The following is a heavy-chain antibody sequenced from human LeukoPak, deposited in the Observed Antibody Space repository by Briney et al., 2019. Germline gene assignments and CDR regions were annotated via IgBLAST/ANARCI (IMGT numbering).Heavy chain of an antibody. Sequence: SETLSLTCTVSGGSISSSHYNWGWIRQPPEKGLEWIGSIYSGGSTYYNPSLKSRVTISVDKSKNQFSLKLSSVTAADTAVYYCARVLRVDTAMEYYFDYWGQGTLVTVSS. D-gene: IGHD5-18*01. CDR1: GGSISSSHYN. V-gene: IGHV4-39*07. CDR3: ARVLRVDTAMEYYFDY. J-gene: IGHJ4*02. CDR2: IYSGGST.